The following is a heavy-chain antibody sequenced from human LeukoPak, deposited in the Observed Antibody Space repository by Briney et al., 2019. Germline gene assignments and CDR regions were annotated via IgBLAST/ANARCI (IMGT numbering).Heavy chain of an antibody. D-gene: IGHD1/OR15-1a*01. CDR1: GLSFSSFW. J-gene: IGHJ4*02. Sequence: GGSLRLSCAASGLSFSSFWMSWVRQAPGKGLEWVANIKQDGSEKYYVDSVKGRFTISRDDAKDSLYLQMNSLRAEDTAVYYCVRDRTLSDYWGQGTLVTVSS. V-gene: IGHV3-7*01. CDR2: IKQDGSEK. CDR3: VRDRTLSDY.